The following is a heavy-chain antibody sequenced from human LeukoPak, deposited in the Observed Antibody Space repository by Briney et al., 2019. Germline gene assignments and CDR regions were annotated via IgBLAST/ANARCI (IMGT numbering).Heavy chain of an antibody. D-gene: IGHD2-2*01. V-gene: IGHV3-49*03. J-gene: IGHJ6*02. CDR2: IRSKAYGGTT. Sequence: GGSLRLSCTASGFTFGDYAMSWFRQAPGKGLEWVGFIRSKAYGGTTEYAASVKGRFTISRDDSKSIAYLQMNSLKTEDTAVYYCTRNLYCSSISCSLYYYYGMDVWGQGTTVTVSS. CDR1: GFTFGDYA. CDR3: TRNLYCSSISCSLYYYYGMDV.